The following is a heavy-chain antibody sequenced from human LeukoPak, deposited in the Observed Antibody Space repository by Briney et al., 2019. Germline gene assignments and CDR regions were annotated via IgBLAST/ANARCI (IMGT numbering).Heavy chain of an antibody. CDR1: GYSVTTYW. J-gene: IGHJ4*02. CDR2: IYPGDSET. D-gene: IGHD6-19*01. CDR3: ARLRGGYSSGDLAY. Sequence: GESLKISCKGFGYSVTTYWIAWVRQMPGKGLGWMGIIYPGDSETRYSSSVQGQVTISADKAISTACLECSDLKASDTAMYFCARLRGGYSSGDLAYWGQGALVTVSS. V-gene: IGHV5-51*01.